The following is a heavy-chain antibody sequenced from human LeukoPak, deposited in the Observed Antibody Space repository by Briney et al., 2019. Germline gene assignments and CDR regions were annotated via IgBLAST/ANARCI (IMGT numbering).Heavy chain of an antibody. J-gene: IGHJ4*02. V-gene: IGHV5-51*01. CDR2: IYPGDSDT. CDR3: ARQGAEEDYYGSGSYYDY. Sequence: GESLKISCKGSGYSFTSYWIGWVRQMPGKGLEWMGIIYPGDSDTRYSPSFQGQVTISADKSISTAYLQWSSLKASDTAMYYCARQGAEEDYYGSGSYYDYWGQGTLVTVSS. CDR1: GYSFTSYW. D-gene: IGHD3-10*01.